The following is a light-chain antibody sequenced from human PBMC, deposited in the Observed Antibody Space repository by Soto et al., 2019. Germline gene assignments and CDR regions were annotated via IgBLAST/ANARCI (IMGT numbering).Light chain of an antibody. V-gene: IGLV2-8*01. Sequence: QSALTQPPSASGSPGQAVTISCTGTSSDVGDTNYVSWYQQHPGKAPKLMIYEVTKRPSGVPDRFSGSKSGNTASLTVSGLQAEDEADYYCSSYAATNVIFGGGTKVTVL. CDR2: EVT. J-gene: IGLJ2*01. CDR3: SSYAATNVI. CDR1: SSDVGDTNY.